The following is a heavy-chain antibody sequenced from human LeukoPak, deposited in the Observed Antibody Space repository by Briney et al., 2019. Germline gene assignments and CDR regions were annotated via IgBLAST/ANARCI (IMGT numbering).Heavy chain of an antibody. D-gene: IGHD3-10*01. Sequence: GASVKVSCKASGYTFASYGISWVRQAPGQGLEWMGCISAYNGNTNYAQKLQGRVTMTTDTSTSTAYMELRSLRSDDTAVYYCARDRAYYYGSGSYYPDYWGQGTLVTVSS. V-gene: IGHV1-18*01. J-gene: IGHJ4*02. CDR2: ISAYNGNT. CDR3: ARDRAYYYGSGSYYPDY. CDR1: GYTFASYG.